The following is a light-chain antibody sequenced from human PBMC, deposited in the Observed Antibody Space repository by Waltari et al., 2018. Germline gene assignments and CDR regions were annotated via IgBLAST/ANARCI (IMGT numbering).Light chain of an antibody. Sequence: EKVMTQSPATLSVSPGERATLSCRASQSVSSNLAWYQQKPGQAPRLLIYGASTRATGISARISGSGSGTEFTLTISSLQSEDFAVYYCQQYNNWPLTFGGGTTVEIK. CDR2: GAS. J-gene: IGKJ4*01. CDR1: QSVSSN. V-gene: IGKV3-15*01. CDR3: QQYNNWPLT.